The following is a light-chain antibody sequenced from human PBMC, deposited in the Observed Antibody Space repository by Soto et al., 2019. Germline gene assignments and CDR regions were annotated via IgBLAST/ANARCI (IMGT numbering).Light chain of an antibody. J-gene: IGLJ1*01. V-gene: IGLV2-23*01. CDR3: CSYAGSSTYV. Sequence: QSVLTQPASVSGSPGQSITISCTGTSSDVGSYNLVSWYQQHPGKAPKLMIYEGSKRPSGVSNRFSGSKSGNTASLTISGLQAEDEADYYCCSYAGSSTYVFGTETKLTVL. CDR2: EGS. CDR1: SSDVGSYNL.